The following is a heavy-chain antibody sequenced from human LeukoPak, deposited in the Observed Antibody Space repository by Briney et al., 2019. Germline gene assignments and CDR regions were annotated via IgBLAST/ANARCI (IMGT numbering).Heavy chain of an antibody. CDR2: INHSGST. CDR3: ARGIHFYYGMDV. J-gene: IGHJ6*02. V-gene: IGHV4-34*01. Sequence: PSETLSLTCTVSGGSISSYYWSWIRQPPGKGLEWIGEINHSGSTNYNPSLKSRVTISVDTSKNQFSLKLSSVTAADTAVYYCARGIHFYYGMDVWGQGTTVTVSS. CDR1: GGSISSYY. D-gene: IGHD5-18*01.